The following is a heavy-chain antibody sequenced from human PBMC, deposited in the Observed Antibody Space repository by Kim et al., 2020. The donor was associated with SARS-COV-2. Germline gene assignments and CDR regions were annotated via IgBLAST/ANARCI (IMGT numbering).Heavy chain of an antibody. CDR3: ASRDSSGYYYERY. J-gene: IGHJ4*02. CDR1: GGSFSGYY. Sequence: SETLSLTCAVYGGSFSGYYWSWIRQPPGKGLEWIGEINHSGSTNYNPSLKSRVTISVDTSKNQFSLKLSSVTAADTAVYYCASRDSSGYYYERYWGQGTLVTVSS. D-gene: IGHD3-22*01. CDR2: INHSGST. V-gene: IGHV4-34*01.